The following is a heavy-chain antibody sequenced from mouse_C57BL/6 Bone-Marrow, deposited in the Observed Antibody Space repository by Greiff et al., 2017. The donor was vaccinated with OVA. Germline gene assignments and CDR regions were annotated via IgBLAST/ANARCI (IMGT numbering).Heavy chain of an antibody. CDR1: GFTFSSYA. V-gene: IGHV5-4*01. Sequence: EVKLVESGGGLVKPGGSLKLSCAASGFTFSSYAMSWVRQTPEKRLEWVATISDGGSYTYYPDNVKGRFTISRDNAKNNLYLQMSHLKSEDTAMYYCARDGVLREGYYFDYWGQGTTLTVSS. D-gene: IGHD1-1*01. CDR3: ARDGVLREGYYFDY. CDR2: ISDGGSYT. J-gene: IGHJ2*01.